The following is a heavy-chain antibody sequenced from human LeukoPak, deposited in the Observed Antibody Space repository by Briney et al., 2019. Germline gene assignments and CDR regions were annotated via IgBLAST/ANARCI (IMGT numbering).Heavy chain of an antibody. CDR1: GFTFSSHW. CDR2: IKQDGSEK. V-gene: IGHV3-7*01. D-gene: IGHD2-15*01. CDR3: ARSDKIFDY. J-gene: IGHJ4*02. Sequence: GGSLRLSCAASGFTFSSHWMSWVRQAPGKGLEWVANIKQDGSEKYYVDSVKGRFTISRDNAKNSLYLQMNSLRAEDTAVYYCARSDKIFDYWGQGTLVTVSS.